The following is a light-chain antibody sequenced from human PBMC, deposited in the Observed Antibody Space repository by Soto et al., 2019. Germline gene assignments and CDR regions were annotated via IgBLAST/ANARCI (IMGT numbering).Light chain of an antibody. CDR3: QQYNNWPPIT. V-gene: IGKV3-15*01. Sequence: EIVMTQSIATLSVSPGERATLSCRASQSVGSNVAWYQQIPGQAPKLLIYDAFSRATGVPARVSGSGSGTEFTLTISSLQSEDSAVYHCQQYNNWPPITFGQGTRLEIK. J-gene: IGKJ5*01. CDR2: DAF. CDR1: QSVGSN.